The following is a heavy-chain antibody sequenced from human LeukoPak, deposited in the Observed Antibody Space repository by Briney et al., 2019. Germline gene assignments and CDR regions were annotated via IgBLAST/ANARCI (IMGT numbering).Heavy chain of an antibody. V-gene: IGHV4-34*01. CDR1: GGSFSGYY. J-gene: IGHJ4*02. D-gene: IGHD2-2*01. CDR3: ARGGYCSSTSCYVSEFDY. Sequence: SETLSLTCAVYGGSFSGYYWSWIRQPPGKGLEWIGEINHSGSTNYNPSLKSRVTISVDTSKNQFSLKLSSVTAADTAVYYCARGGYCSSTSCYVSEFDYWGQGTLVTVSS. CDR2: INHSGST.